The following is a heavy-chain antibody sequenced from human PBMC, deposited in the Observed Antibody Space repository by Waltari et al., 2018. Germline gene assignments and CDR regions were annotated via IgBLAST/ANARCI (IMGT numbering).Heavy chain of an antibody. CDR2: INHSGST. V-gene: IGHV4-34*01. CDR3: ARGARVAARTYYYYGMDV. J-gene: IGHJ6*02. D-gene: IGHD6-6*01. Sequence: QVQLQQWGAGLLKPSETLSLTCAVYGGSFSGYYWSWFRQPPGKGLEWIGEINHSGSTNYNPSLKSRVTISVDTSKNQFSLKLSSVTAADTAVYYCARGARVAARTYYYYGMDVWGQGTTVTVSS. CDR1: GGSFSGYY.